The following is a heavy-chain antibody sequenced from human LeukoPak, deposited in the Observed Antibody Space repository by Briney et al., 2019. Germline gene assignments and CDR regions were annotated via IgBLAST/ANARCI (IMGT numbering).Heavy chain of an antibody. CDR2: IKQDGSEK. Sequence: PGGSLRLSCAASGFTFSSYWMHWVRQAPGKGLEWVANIKQDGSEKYYVDSVKGRFTISRDNAKNSLYLQMNSLRAEDTAVYSCVRDGDTSGYTNWGQGTLLTVSS. CDR3: VRDGDTSGYTN. V-gene: IGHV3-7*01. CDR1: GFTFSSYW. D-gene: IGHD3-22*01. J-gene: IGHJ4*02.